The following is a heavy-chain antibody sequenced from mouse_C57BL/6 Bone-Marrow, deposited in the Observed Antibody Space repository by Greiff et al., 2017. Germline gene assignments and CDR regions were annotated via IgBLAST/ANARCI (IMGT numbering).Heavy chain of an antibody. J-gene: IGHJ2*01. D-gene: IGHD3-3*01. V-gene: IGHV5-6*01. Sequence: EVQVVESGGDLVKPGGSLKLSCAASGFTFSSYGMSWVRQTPDKRLEWVATISSGGSYTYYPDSVKGRFTISRDNAKNTLYLQMSSLKSEDTAMYYYTRLAESYFDYWGQGTTLTVSS. CDR1: GFTFSSYG. CDR2: ISSGGSYT. CDR3: TRLAESYFDY.